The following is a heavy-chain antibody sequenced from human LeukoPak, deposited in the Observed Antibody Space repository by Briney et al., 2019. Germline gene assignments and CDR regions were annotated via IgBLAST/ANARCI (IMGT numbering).Heavy chain of an antibody. Sequence: ASVNVSRKASGYTFTDYAMHWVRQAPGERLEWMGWINTGKGNTKYSQKFQGRVTITMDTSASTAYMELSSLRSEDTAVYYCARDHVVGLAPFDPWGQGTLVTVSS. J-gene: IGHJ5*02. D-gene: IGHD2-15*01. CDR1: GYTFTDYA. CDR2: INTGKGNT. CDR3: ARDHVVGLAPFDP. V-gene: IGHV1-3*04.